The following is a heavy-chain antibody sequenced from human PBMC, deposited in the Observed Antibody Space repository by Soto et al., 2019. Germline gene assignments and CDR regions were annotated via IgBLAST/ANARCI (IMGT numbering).Heavy chain of an antibody. Sequence: SETLSLTCTVSGGSISSSSYYWGWIRQPPGKGLEWIGSIYYSGSTYYNPSLKSRVTISVDTSKNQFSLKLSSVTAADTAVYHCARCARPWFDPWGQGTLVTVSS. CDR3: ARCARPWFDP. V-gene: IGHV4-39*01. CDR2: IYYSGST. CDR1: GGSISSSSYY. J-gene: IGHJ5*02.